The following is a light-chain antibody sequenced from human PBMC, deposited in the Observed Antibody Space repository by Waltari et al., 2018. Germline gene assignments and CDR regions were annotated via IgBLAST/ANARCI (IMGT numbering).Light chain of an antibody. CDR1: TNGLYVFNNKNF. CDR3: QQYHSTPYT. CDR2: WAS. J-gene: IGKJ2*01. V-gene: IGKV4-1*01. Sequence: IVMTQSHDSLAVSLRGRATTNSKSSTNGLYVFNNKNFLSWYQQKPGQPPSILIYWASTREAGVPDRFSGSGSWADFSLTISSLQTDDAAVYYCQQYHSTPYTFGPGTKLEI.